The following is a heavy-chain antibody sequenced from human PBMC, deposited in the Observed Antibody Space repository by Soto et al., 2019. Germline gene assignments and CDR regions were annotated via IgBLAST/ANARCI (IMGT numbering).Heavy chain of an antibody. CDR1: GFTFSSYA. Sequence: EVQLLESGGGLVQPGGSLRLSCAASGFTFSSYAMTWVRQAPGKGLEWVSAISGSGTNRYYADSVKGRFTISRDNSKNTLYLQMNSLRAADTAVYYCAKDRVDYGDYRGLDYRRQGTLVTVSS. CDR3: AKDRVDYGDYRGLDY. D-gene: IGHD4-17*01. J-gene: IGHJ4*02. V-gene: IGHV3-23*01. CDR2: ISGSGTNR.